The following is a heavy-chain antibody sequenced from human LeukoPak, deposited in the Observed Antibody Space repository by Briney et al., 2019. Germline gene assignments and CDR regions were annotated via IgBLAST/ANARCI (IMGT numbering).Heavy chain of an antibody. V-gene: IGHV3-23*01. CDR3: AKAGTGYYFYFDS. CDR1: GFTFSSYV. J-gene: IGHJ4*02. CDR2: ISGSDDST. Sequence: GGSLRLSCAASGFTFSSYVMSWVRQAPGKGLQWVSTISGSDDSTYYADSVKGRFTISRDISKNTLYLQMNSLRAEDTAVYYCAKAGTGYYFYFDSWGQGTLVTVSS. D-gene: IGHD3/OR15-3a*01.